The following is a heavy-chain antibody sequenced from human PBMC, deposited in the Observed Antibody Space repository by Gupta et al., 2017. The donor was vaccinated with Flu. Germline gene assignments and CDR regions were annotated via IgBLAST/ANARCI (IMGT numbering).Heavy chain of an antibody. CDR3: ARGNWSSSNRVFQH. D-gene: IGHD1-1*01. V-gene: IGHV4-34*01. CDR1: GGSFSGYY. CDR2: INHSGST. Sequence: QVQLQQWGAGLLKPSETLSLTCAVYGGSFSGYYWSWIRQPPGKGLEWIGEINHSGSTNYNPSLKSRVTISVDTSKNQFSLKLSSVTAADTAVYYCARGNWSSSNRVFQHWGQGTLVTVSS. J-gene: IGHJ1*01.